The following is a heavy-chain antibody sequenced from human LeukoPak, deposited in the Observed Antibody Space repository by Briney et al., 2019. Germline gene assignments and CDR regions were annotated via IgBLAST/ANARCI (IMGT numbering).Heavy chain of an antibody. CDR2: IKQDGSEK. Sequence: GGSLRLSCAASGFTFSGYWMSWVRQAPGKGLEWVANIKQDGSEKYYVDSVKGRFTISRDNAKNSLYLQMNSLRAEDTAVYYCARRMITFGGVIDPFDYWGQGTLVTVSS. V-gene: IGHV3-7*01. CDR1: GFTFSGYW. CDR3: ARRMITFGGVIDPFDY. D-gene: IGHD3-16*02. J-gene: IGHJ4*02.